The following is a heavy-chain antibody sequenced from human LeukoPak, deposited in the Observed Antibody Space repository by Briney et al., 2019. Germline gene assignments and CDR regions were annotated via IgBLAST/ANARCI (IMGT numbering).Heavy chain of an antibody. V-gene: IGHV4-39*01. CDR2: IYYSGST. D-gene: IGHD1-26*01. CDR3: ARRVSYRNCFDP. Sequence: PSETLSLTCTVSGDSISSGSYYWGWIRQPPGKGLEWIGSIYYSGSTYYNPSLKSRVTISVDTSKNQFSLKLSSVTAADTAVYYCARRVSYRNCFDPWGQGTLVTVSS. J-gene: IGHJ5*02. CDR1: GDSISSGSYY.